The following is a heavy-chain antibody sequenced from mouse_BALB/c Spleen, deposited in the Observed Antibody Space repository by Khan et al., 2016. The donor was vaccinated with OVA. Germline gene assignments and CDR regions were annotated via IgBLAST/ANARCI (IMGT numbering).Heavy chain of an antibody. J-gene: IGHJ2*01. CDR2: ISYSGVT. D-gene: IGHD1-1*01. V-gene: IGHV3-2*02. CDR3: ARGNYHGYYFDY. Sequence: QLEESGPGLVKPSQSLSLTCTVTGYSITSGYAWNWIRQFPGNKLEWMGYISYSGVTSYTPSLKSRISITRDTSKNQFFLQLNSVTTEDTATYYCARGNYHGYYFDYWGQGTTLTVSS. CDR1: GYSITSGYA.